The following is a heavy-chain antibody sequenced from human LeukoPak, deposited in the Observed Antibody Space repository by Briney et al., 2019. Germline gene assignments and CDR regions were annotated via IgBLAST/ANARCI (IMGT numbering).Heavy chain of an antibody. CDR3: ARGYTKDMTSVTHFDY. Sequence: GASVKVSCKASGYTFTSYSMNWLRQAPGQRLEWMGWINTNTGNPTYAQRFAGRFVFSLDTSVSTAYLQTSNLKAEDTAVYYCARGYTKDMTSVTHFDYWGQGTVVTVSS. J-gene: IGHJ4*02. D-gene: IGHD4-17*01. CDR2: INTNTGNP. CDR1: GYTFTSYS. V-gene: IGHV7-4-1*02.